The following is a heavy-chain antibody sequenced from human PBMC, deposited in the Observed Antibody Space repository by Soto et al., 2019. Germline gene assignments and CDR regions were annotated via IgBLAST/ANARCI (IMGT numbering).Heavy chain of an antibody. CDR1: GYTFTSYD. CDR2: MNPNSGNT. J-gene: IGHJ4*02. CDR3: ASAIAVASTGFDY. Sequence: QVQLVQSGAELKKPGASVTVSCKASGYTFTSYDINWVRQATGQGLEWLGWMNPNSGNTGYAQKFQGRVTMTRNTSIGTAYMELSILRSEDTAVYYCASAIAVASTGFDYWGQGTLVTVSS. V-gene: IGHV1-8*01. D-gene: IGHD6-19*01.